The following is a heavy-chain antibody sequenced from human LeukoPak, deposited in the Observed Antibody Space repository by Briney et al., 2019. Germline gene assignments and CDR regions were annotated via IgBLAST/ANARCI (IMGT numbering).Heavy chain of an antibody. J-gene: IGHJ6*04. CDR3: ATPRWGSSPVDV. D-gene: IGHD6-13*01. V-gene: IGHV3-7*01. CDR2: INQDGSEKEK. Sequence: PGGSLRLSCVASGLIFSSYWMSWVRQAPGKGLEWVANINQDGSEKEKFYVDSVKCRFTISRDNAKNSLYLQMNRLRAEDTAVYYCATPRWGSSPVDVWGKGTTVTVSS. CDR1: GLIFSSYW.